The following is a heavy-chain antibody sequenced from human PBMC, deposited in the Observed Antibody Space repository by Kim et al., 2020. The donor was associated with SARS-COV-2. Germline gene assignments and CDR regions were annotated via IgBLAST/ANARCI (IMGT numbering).Heavy chain of an antibody. J-gene: IGHJ4*02. CDR1: GESFSGFN. D-gene: IGHD3-10*01. CDR2: VTHGGGT. V-gene: IGHV4-34*01. Sequence: SQTLSLTCAVYGESFSGFNWTWIRQPPEKGLEWLGEVTHGGGTNYNPSLKSRVTISADTSKNQFSLKLSSMTAADAAMYFCARRDTVRGIDSWGRGTLVT. CDR3: ARRDTVRGIDS.